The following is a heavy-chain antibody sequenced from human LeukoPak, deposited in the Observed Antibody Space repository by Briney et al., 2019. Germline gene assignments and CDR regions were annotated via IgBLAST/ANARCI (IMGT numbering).Heavy chain of an antibody. CDR1: GFTLSSYA. CDR3: AKTMTAGYSSGPSDY. Sequence: GSLRLSCAASGFTLSSYAMSWVRQAPGKGLEWVSVISGGGGITYYVASVKGRFTTPRDNAKNTRYLLMNSLRAEDTAVFYCAKTMTAGYSSGPSDYWGQGTLVTVSS. V-gene: IGHV3-23*01. CDR2: ISGGGGIT. D-gene: IGHD6-19*01. J-gene: IGHJ4*02.